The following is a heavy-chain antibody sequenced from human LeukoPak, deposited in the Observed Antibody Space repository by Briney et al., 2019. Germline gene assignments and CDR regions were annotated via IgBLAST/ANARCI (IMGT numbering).Heavy chain of an antibody. CDR3: ARGAMLLWFGELFRRDYYYYGMDV. CDR2: MNPNSGNT. J-gene: IGHJ6*02. Sequence: ASVKVSCKASGYTFTSYDINWVRQATGQGLEWMGWMNPNSGNTGYAQKFQGRVTMTKNTSKSTAYMDLSRLRSEDTAVYYCARGAMLLWFGELFRRDYYYYGMDVWGQGTTVTVSS. D-gene: IGHD3-10*01. V-gene: IGHV1-8*01. CDR1: GYTFTSYD.